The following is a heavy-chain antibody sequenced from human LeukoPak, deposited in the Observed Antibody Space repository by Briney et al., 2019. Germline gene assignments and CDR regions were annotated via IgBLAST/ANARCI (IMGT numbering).Heavy chain of an antibody. CDR2: IYYGGST. V-gene: IGHV4-59*01. CDR1: GDSIGSYY. D-gene: IGHD3-16*02. Sequence: KPSETLSLTCSVAGDSIGSYYWTWIRQSPGKGLEWIGYIYYGGSTNYSSSLKSRVSISVDTSNNQFSLQLRSVSAADTAIYYCARGRARDGSYPWFDSWGQGTLVTVSS. CDR3: ARGRARDGSYPWFDS. J-gene: IGHJ5*01.